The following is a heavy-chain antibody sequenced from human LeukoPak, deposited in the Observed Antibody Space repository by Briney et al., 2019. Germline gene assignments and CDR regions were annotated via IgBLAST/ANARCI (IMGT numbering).Heavy chain of an antibody. CDR2: IYYSGST. D-gene: IGHD3-3*01. V-gene: IGHV4-39*07. Sequence: PSETLSLTCTVSGGSISSSSYYWGWIRQPPGKGLEWIGSIYYSGSTYYNPSLKSRVTISVDTSKNQFSLKLSSVTAADTAVYYCARDLEAVTWGQGTLVTVSS. CDR3: ARDLEAVT. CDR1: GGSISSSSYY. J-gene: IGHJ5*02.